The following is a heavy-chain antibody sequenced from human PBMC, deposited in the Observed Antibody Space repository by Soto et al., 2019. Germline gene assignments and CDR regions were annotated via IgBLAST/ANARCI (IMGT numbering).Heavy chain of an antibody. CDR1: GFTFSSYA. V-gene: IGHV3-23*01. CDR2: ISGSGGST. D-gene: IGHD3-3*01. J-gene: IGHJ6*02. CDR3: AKDQPHSAEWLLSQDYGMDV. Sequence: PGGSLRLSCAASGFTFSSYAMSWVRQAPGKGLEWVSAISGSGGSTYYADSVKGRFTISRDNSKNTLYLQMNSLRAEDTAVYYCAKDQPHSAEWLLSQDYGMDVWGQGTTVTVSS.